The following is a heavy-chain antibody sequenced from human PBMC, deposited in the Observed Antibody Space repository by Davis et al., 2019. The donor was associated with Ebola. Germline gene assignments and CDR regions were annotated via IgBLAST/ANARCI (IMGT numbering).Heavy chain of an antibody. V-gene: IGHV4-39*07. J-gene: IGHJ6*02. Sequence: MPSETLSLTCTVSGGSISSYYWGWIRQPPGKGLEWIGSIYYSGSTNYNPSLKSRVTISVDTSKNQFSLKLSSVTAADTAVYYCAREEGLWFGESYYYYYGMDVWGQGTTVTVSS. CDR3: AREEGLWFGESYYYYYGMDV. CDR1: GGSISSYY. CDR2: IYYSGST. D-gene: IGHD3-10*01.